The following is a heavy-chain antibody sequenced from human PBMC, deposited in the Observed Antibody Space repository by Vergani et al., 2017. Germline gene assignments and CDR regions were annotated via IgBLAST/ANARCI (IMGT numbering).Heavy chain of an antibody. CDR3: ARDRVVRGADVMDV. CDR2: IIPILGIA. D-gene: IGHD3-10*01. V-gene: IGHV1-69*04. Sequence: QVQLVQSGAEVKKPGSSVKVSCKASGGTFSSYAISWVRQAPGQGLEWMGRIIPILGIANYAQKFQGRVTITADKSTSTAYMELSSLRSEDTAVYYCARDRVVRGADVMDVWGQGTTVTVSS. J-gene: IGHJ6*02. CDR1: GGTFSSYA.